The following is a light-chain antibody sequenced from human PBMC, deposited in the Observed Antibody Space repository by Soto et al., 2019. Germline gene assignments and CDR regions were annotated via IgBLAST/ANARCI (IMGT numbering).Light chain of an antibody. CDR1: SSDVGGYNY. J-gene: IGLJ1*01. Sequence: QSVLTQHASVSGSPGQSITISCTGTSSDVGGYNYVSWYQQHPGKAPKLMIYEVSNRPSGVSNRFSGSKSGNTASLTISGLQAEDEADYYCSSYTSSSTLVVFGTGTKLTVL. CDR2: EVS. V-gene: IGLV2-14*01. CDR3: SSYTSSSTLVV.